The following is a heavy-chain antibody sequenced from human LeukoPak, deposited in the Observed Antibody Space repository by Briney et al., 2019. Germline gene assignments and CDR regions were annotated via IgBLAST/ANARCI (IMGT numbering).Heavy chain of an antibody. CDR3: ALYYYDSSGYYYTAFDI. CDR2: MNPNSGNT. D-gene: IGHD3-22*01. V-gene: IGHV1-8*01. Sequence: ASVKVSCKASGYTFTIYDINWVRQATGQGLEWMGWMNPNSGNTGYAQKFQGRVTMTRNTSISTAYMELSSLRSEDTAVYYCALYYYDSSGYYYTAFDIWGQGTMVTVSS. J-gene: IGHJ3*02. CDR1: GYTFTIYD.